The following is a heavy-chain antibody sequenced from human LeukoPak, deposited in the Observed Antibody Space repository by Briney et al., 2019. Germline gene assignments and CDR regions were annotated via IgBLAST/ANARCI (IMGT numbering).Heavy chain of an antibody. CDR2: ISSSSSYI. CDR1: GFTFSSYS. Sequence: GGSLRLSCAASGFTFSSYSMNWVRQAPGKGLEWVSSISSSSSYIYYADSVKGRFTISRDNAKNSLYLQMNSLRAEDTAVYYCARDPYSYYYDSSGYIGYWGQGTLVTVSS. CDR3: ARDPYSYYYDSSGYIGY. J-gene: IGHJ4*02. V-gene: IGHV3-21*01. D-gene: IGHD3-22*01.